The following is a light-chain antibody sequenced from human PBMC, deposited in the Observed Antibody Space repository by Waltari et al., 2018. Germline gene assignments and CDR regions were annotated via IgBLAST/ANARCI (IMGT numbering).Light chain of an antibody. Sequence: DIKMTQSPSSLSASVGDRVTLTCHASHDISNHLNWYQQQPGKAPKLLIYATSSLERGVPSRFSGSGSGTYFAFAISILQPEYIATYYCQHSDNLPPYSFGQGTKLEIK. J-gene: IGKJ2*03. CDR2: ATS. CDR3: QHSDNLPPYS. V-gene: IGKV1-33*01. CDR1: HDISNH.